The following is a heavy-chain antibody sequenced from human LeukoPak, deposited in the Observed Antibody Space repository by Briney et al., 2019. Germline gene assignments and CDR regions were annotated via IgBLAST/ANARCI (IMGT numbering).Heavy chain of an antibody. CDR2: ISYDGSKK. CDR3: AKDRSSSWSFDY. D-gene: IGHD6-13*01. Sequence: GGSLRLSCAASGFTFRSYGMHWVRQAPGKGLEWVAVISYDGSKKYHADSVKGRFTISRGNSKNTLYLQMNSLRAEDTAVYYCAKDRSSSWSFDYWGQGTLVTVSS. CDR1: GFTFRSYG. V-gene: IGHV3-30*18. J-gene: IGHJ4*02.